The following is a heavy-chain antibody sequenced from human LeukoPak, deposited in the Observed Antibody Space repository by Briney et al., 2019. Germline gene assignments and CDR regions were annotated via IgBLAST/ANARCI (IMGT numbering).Heavy chain of an antibody. J-gene: IGHJ3*02. CDR1: GGSFSGYY. CDR2: INHSGST. V-gene: IGHV4-34*01. CDR3: ARDCSSTRSAPESAFDI. D-gene: IGHD2-2*01. Sequence: SETLSLTCAVYGGSFSGYYWSWIRQPPGKGLEWIGEINHSGSTNYNPSLKSRVTISVDTSKNQFSLKLSSVTAADTAVYYCARDCSSTRSAPESAFDIWGQGTMVTVSS.